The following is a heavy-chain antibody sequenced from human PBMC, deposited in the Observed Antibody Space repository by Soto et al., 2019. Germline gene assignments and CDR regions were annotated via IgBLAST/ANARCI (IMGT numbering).Heavy chain of an antibody. CDR2: ISGSGGST. Sequence: GGSLRRSWAASGITFSSYAMSWVRQAPGRGLEWVSAISGSGGSTYYAESVKGRVTISRDNSKNTLYLQMNSLRAEDTAVYYCAKDTGEQQVAIYYFDYWGHGTLVIVSS. CDR1: GITFSSYA. J-gene: IGHJ4*01. V-gene: IGHV3-23*01. D-gene: IGHD6-13*01. CDR3: AKDTGEQQVAIYYFDY.